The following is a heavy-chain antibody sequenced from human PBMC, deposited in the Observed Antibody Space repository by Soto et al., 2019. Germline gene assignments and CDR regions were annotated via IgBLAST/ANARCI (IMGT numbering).Heavy chain of an antibody. V-gene: IGHV3-74*01. CDR1: GFTLSSRW. CDR3: ARDQDTYGQAVFDS. D-gene: IGHD2-15*01. CDR2: IKTDGTST. Sequence: EVQLVESGEGLVQPGGSLRLSCAASGFTLSSRWMHWVRQAPGKGLVWVSRIKTDGTSTSYADSVKGRFTISRDNAKNTLYLQMNSLRAEDTAMYYCARDQDTYGQAVFDSWGQGTLVTVSS. J-gene: IGHJ4*02.